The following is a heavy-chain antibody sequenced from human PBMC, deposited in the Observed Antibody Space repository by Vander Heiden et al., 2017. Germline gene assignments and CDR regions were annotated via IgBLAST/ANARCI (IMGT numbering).Heavy chain of an antibody. CDR1: GFTFSSYG. D-gene: IGHD2-21*01. Sequence: QVHLVESGGGVVEHGRSLRLSCAACGFTFSSYGMHWVRQAPGKGLEWLAIIWNDGSDQRYADFVKGRFTISRDNSKNTLYLQMNSLRDEDTATYYCARGCGVACYYIDSWGQGTLVTVSS. CDR3: ARGCGVACYYIDS. J-gene: IGHJ4*02. CDR2: IWNDGSDQ. V-gene: IGHV3-33*01.